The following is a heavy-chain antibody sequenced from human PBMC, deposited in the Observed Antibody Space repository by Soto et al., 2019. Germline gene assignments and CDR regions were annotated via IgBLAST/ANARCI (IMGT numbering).Heavy chain of an antibody. D-gene: IGHD6-19*01. J-gene: IGHJ6*02. CDR1: GFTFSSYG. Sequence: GGSLRLSCAASGFTFSSYGMHWVRQAPCKGLEWVAVIWYDGSNKYYADSVKGRFTISRDNSKNTLYLQMNSLRAEDTAVYYCARDTKQWLVLGYYYGMDVWGQGPTVTVSS. V-gene: IGHV3-33*01. CDR3: ARDTKQWLVLGYYYGMDV. CDR2: IWYDGSNK.